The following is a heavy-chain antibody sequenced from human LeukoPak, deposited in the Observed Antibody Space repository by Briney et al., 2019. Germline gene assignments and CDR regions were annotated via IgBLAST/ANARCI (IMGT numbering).Heavy chain of an antibody. CDR1: GGSISSYY. CDR3: ARRCSSTSCNWFDP. J-gene: IGHJ5*02. D-gene: IGHD2-2*01. CDR2: IYTSGST. Sequence: SETLSLTCTVSGGSISSYYWSWIRQPAGKGLEWIGRIYTSGSTNYNPSLKSRVTMSVDTSKNQFSLKLSSVTAADTAVYYCARRCSSTSCNWFDPWGQGTLVTVSS. V-gene: IGHV4-4*07.